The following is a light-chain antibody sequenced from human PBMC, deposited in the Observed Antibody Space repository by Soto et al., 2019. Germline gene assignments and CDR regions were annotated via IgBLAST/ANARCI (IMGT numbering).Light chain of an antibody. CDR2: DSS. CDR1: QSVSSD. J-gene: IGKJ5*01. CDR3: QQRSNWPPIT. V-gene: IGKV3-11*01. Sequence: EIVLTQSPATLSLSPGERATLSCRASQSVSSDLAWYPQKPAQAPRLLIYDSSNRATGIPARFSGSGSGTDFTLTISSLEPEDFAVYYCQQRSNWPPITFGQGTRLEIK.